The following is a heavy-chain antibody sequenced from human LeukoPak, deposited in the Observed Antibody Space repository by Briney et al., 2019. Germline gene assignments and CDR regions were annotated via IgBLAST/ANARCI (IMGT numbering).Heavy chain of an antibody. CDR1: GFTFSSYS. CDR2: TFQGGGEI. D-gene: IGHD5-18*01. J-gene: IGHJ5*02. CDR3: ATYRQVMLPFEA. Sequence: KPGGSLRLSCAASGFTFSSYSMNWVRQAPGKGLEWVSSTFQGGGEIHYADSVRGRFTISRDNSRSTLFLQMNSLRGEDTAIYYCATYRQVMLPFEAWGQGTLVTVSS. V-gene: IGHV3-21*04.